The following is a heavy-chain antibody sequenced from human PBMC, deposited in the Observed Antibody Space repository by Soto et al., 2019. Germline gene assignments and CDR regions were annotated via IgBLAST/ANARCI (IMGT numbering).Heavy chain of an antibody. D-gene: IGHD3-22*01. J-gene: IGHJ4*02. CDR1: GYTFTSYG. CDR3: ARGSGADDSSGYYRRSYDY. Sequence: ASVKVSCKASGYTFTSYGISWVRQAPGQGLEWMGWISAYNGNTNYAQKLQGRVTMTTDTSTSTAYMELRSLRSDDTAVYYRARGSGADDSSGYYRRSYDYWGQGTLVTVSS. CDR2: ISAYNGNT. V-gene: IGHV1-18*04.